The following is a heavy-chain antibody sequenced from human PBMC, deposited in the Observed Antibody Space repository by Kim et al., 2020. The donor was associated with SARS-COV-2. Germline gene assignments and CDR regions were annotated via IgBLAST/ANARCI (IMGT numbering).Heavy chain of an antibody. D-gene: IGHD3-22*01. V-gene: IGHV6-1*01. J-gene: IGHJ4*02. CDR3: AREDYDSSGYYNY. Sequence: YAVSVKSRITINPDTSKNQFSLQLNSMTPEDTAVYYCAREDYDSSGYYNYWGQGTLVTVSS.